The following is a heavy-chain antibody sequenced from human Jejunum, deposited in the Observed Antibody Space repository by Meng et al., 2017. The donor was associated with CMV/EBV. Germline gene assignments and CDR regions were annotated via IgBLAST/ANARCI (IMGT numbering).Heavy chain of an antibody. V-gene: IGHV3-15*01. Sequence: GFTLRNAGMSWVRQAPGKGLEWVARIKSKTDGETRDYGAPVRGRFTISRDDSENMLYLQMSSLKTEDTAVYFCTTDRRVGTKQQFDFWGQGTLVTVSS. CDR2: IKSKTDGETR. D-gene: IGHD2-2*01. J-gene: IGHJ4*02. CDR3: TTDRRVGTKQQFDF. CDR1: GFTLRNAG.